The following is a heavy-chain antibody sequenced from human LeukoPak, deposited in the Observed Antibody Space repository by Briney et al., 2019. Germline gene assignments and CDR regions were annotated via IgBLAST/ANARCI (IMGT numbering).Heavy chain of an antibody. CDR3: ARAPSEIGGYYPEYFRH. D-gene: IGHD3-22*01. CDR2: IKSDGGT. V-gene: IGHV3-74*01. CDR1: GFTSSTYW. Sequence: PGGSLRLSCAASGFTSSTYWMHWVRQAPGKGLVWVSRIKSDGGTNYADSVKGRFTISRDNAKKTVSLQMNSPRPEDTGVYYCARAPSEIGGYYPEYFRHWGQGTLVTVSS. J-gene: IGHJ1*01.